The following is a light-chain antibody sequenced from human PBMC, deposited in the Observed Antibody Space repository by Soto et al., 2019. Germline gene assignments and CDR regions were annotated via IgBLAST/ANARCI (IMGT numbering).Light chain of an antibody. CDR2: DAS. J-gene: IGKJ4*01. CDR3: QQTRSYPST. CDR1: QGISSY. Sequence: DIQLTQSPSFLSASVGDRVTITCRASQGISSYLAWYQQKPGKALSLLIFDASTLHSGVPSRFSGSGSGTDFTLTISSLQPDDFATYYCQQTRSYPSTFGGGTKVDIK. V-gene: IGKV1-9*01.